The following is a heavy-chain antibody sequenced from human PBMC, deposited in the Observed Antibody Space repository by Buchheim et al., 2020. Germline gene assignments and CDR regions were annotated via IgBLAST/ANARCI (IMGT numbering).Heavy chain of an antibody. CDR2: INSDGSSI. V-gene: IGHV3-74*01. D-gene: IGHD2-8*01. J-gene: IGHJ4*02. CDR1: GFTFSSYW. CDR3: ARFQALTNSPLAY. Sequence: EVQLVESGGGLVQPGGSLRLSCAASGFTFSSYWMHWVRQAPGKGLVWVSRINSDGSSISYADDVKGRFTISRDKAKNQLFLQMNSLRVEDTAVYYCARFQALTNSPLAYWGQG.